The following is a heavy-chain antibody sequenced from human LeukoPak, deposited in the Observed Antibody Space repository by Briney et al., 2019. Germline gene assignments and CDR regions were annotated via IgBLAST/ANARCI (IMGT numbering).Heavy chain of an antibody. Sequence: SVRVSCKASGFTFTSSAVQWVRQARGQRLEWIGWIVVGSGNTNYAQKFQERVTITRDVSTSTAYMELSSLRSEDTAVYYCAAKRGGCGGYDFVAGIPPDYWGQGTLVTVSS. CDR3: AAKRGGCGGYDFVAGIPPDY. V-gene: IGHV1-58*01. CDR2: IVVGSGNT. CDR1: GFTFTSSA. D-gene: IGHD5-12*01. J-gene: IGHJ4*02.